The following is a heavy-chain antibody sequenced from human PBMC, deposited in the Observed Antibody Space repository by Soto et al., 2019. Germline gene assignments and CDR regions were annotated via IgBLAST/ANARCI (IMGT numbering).Heavy chain of an antibody. CDR3: AKDRGGGYCSGGSCYWDYYYYGMDV. CDR2: ISGSGGST. J-gene: IGHJ6*02. CDR1: GFTFSSYA. D-gene: IGHD2-15*01. V-gene: IGHV3-23*01. Sequence: LRLSCAASGFTFSSYAMSWVRQAPGKGLEWVSAISGSGGSTYYADSVKGRFTISRDNSKNTLYLQMNSLRAEDTAVYYCAKDRGGGYCSGGSCYWDYYYYGMDVWGQGTTVTVSS.